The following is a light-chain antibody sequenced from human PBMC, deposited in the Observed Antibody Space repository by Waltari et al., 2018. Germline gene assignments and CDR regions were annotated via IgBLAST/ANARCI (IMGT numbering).Light chain of an antibody. J-gene: IGLJ1*01. Sequence: QSALTQPPSASGSPGQSVTISCTGTSSYVGGYNYLPWYQPYPGKAPKLMIYEVSQRPSGVPDRFSGSKSGNTASLTVSGLQAEDEADYYCSSYAGSNKAVFGTGTKVTVL. V-gene: IGLV2-8*01. CDR3: SSYAGSNKAV. CDR1: SSYVGGYNY. CDR2: EVS.